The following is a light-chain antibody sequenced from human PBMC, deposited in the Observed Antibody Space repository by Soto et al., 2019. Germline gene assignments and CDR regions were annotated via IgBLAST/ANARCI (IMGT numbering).Light chain of an antibody. Sequence: DIQMTQSPSTLSASVGDRVTITCRASQSISSWLAWYQQKPGKAPKLLIYDASSLESGVPSRFSGSGSGTEFTLTISSLQPEDFAVYYCQQRSNWPPSTFGQGTRLEIK. CDR2: DAS. V-gene: IGKV1-5*01. CDR1: QSISSW. J-gene: IGKJ5*01. CDR3: QQRSNWPPST.